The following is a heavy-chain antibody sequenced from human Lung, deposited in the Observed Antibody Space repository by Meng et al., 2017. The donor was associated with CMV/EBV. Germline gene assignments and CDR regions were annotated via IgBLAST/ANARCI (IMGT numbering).Heavy chain of an antibody. J-gene: IGHJ4*02. CDR2: IYHSGST. CDR3: ARGRWNSIFGVVITPRKIAIFDY. CDR1: GGSISSYY. D-gene: IGHD3-3*01. Sequence: GSLRLSXTVFGGSISSYYWSWIRQPPGKGLEWIGYIYHSGSTNYNPSLKSRVTRSVDTSKNQFSLKLSSVTAADTAVFYCARGRWNSIFGVVITPRKIAIFDYWGQGTLVTVSS. V-gene: IGHV4-59*01.